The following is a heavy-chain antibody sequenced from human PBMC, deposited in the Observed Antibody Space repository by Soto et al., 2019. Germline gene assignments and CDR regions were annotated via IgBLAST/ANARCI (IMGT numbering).Heavy chain of an antibody. CDR2: ISAYNANT. CDR1: GYTFTSYG. J-gene: IGHJ4*02. V-gene: IGHV1-18*01. Sequence: QVQLVQSGAEVKKPGASVKVSCKASGYTFTSYGISWVRQAPGQGLEWMGWISAYNANTNYAQKLQGRVTMTTDTSTSTSYVELRSLRSDDTAVYFCARDRLGATGDYWGQGTLVTVSS. D-gene: IGHD1-26*01. CDR3: ARDRLGATGDY.